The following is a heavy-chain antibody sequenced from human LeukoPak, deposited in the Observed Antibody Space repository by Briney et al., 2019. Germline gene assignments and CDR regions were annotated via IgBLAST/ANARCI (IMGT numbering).Heavy chain of an antibody. Sequence: GGSLRLSCAASGFTFSNYAMTWVRQAPGEGLEWVSSLSGRGDNTFYADSVKGRFTISRDNSENTLHLQMNSLRAEDTAVYYCAKDYYYGSGSYYAAFDCWGQGTLVTVSS. CDR2: LSGRGDNT. CDR1: GFTFSNYA. CDR3: AKDYYYGSGSYYAAFDC. V-gene: IGHV3-23*01. J-gene: IGHJ4*02. D-gene: IGHD3-10*01.